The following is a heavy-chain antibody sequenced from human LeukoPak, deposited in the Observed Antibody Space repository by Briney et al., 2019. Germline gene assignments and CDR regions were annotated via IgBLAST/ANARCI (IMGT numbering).Heavy chain of an antibody. J-gene: IGHJ4*02. D-gene: IGHD6-13*01. Sequence: SETLSLTCTVSGGSISSYCWSWIRQPPGEGLEWIGYVSHSGSTNYNPSLKSRVTISVDTSKNQFSLKLSSVTAADTAVYYCATGIAAAGTLDYWGQGTLVTVSS. CDR1: GGSISSYC. CDR2: VSHSGST. CDR3: ATGIAAAGTLDY. V-gene: IGHV4-59*01.